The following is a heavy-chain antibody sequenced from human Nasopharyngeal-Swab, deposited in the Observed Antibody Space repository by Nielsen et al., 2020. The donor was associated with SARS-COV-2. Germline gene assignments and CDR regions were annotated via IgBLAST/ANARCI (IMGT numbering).Heavy chain of an antibody. CDR2: IDWDDDK. CDR3: ARILRTGTSNYYYGMDV. Sequence: SGPTLVKPTQTGTLTCTFSGFSLSTSGMCVSWIRQLPGKALEWLALIDWDDDKYYSTSLKTRLTIFKDTSKNQVVLTMTNMDPVDTATYYCARILRTGTSNYYYGMDVWGQGTTVTVSS. J-gene: IGHJ6*02. D-gene: IGHD1-14*01. V-gene: IGHV2-70*01. CDR1: GFSLSTSGMC.